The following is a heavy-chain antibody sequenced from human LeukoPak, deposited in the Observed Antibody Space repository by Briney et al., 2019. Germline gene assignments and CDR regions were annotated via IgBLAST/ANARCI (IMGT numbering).Heavy chain of an antibody. CDR1: GFTFSSYG. CDR3: SKNHNSDGYHTDDAFDV. V-gene: IGHV3-23*01. CDR2: ISGSGGST. D-gene: IGHD5-18*01. J-gene: IGHJ3*01. Sequence: PGGTLRLSCAASGFTFSSYGMSWVRQAPGKGLEWVSGISGSGGSTYYADSVKGRVTTARANYKNTPHLQMNSMRAEDTAVYCCSKNHNSDGYHTDDAFDVWGQGTMVTVSS.